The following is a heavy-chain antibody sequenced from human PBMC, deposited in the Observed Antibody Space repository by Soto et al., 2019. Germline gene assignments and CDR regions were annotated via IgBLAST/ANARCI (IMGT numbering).Heavy chain of an antibody. CDR2: ISGSSRYT. V-gene: IGHV3-11*06. CDR3: ARHTSGWHYYDY. Sequence: PGGSLRLSGAAAGFNFSDHYMNWIRQAPGKGLEWVSYISGSSRYTNFADSVKGRFTISRDNAKNSLYLQMNSLRAEDTAVYYCARHTSGWHYYDYWGQGTPVTVSS. CDR1: GFNFSDHY. J-gene: IGHJ4*02. D-gene: IGHD6-19*01.